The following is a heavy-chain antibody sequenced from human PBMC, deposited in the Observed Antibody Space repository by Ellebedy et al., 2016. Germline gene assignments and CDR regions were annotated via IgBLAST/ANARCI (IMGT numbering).Heavy chain of an antibody. CDR2: IYYSGST. CDR1: GGSFSGYY. CDR3: ARGLGGGANTGYNWFDP. Sequence: SETLSLXXAVYGGSFSGYYWSWIRQHPGKGLEWIGYIYYSGSTYYNPSLKSRVTISVDTSKNQFSLKLSSVTAADTAVYYCARGLGGGANTGYNWFDPWGQGTLVTVSS. V-gene: IGHV4-31*11. J-gene: IGHJ5*02. D-gene: IGHD4/OR15-4a*01.